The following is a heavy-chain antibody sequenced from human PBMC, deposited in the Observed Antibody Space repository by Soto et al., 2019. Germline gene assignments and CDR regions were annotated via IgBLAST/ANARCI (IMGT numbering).Heavy chain of an antibody. CDR3: ARDRSTFDI. J-gene: IGHJ3*02. V-gene: IGHV3-48*01. CDR2: ISSSSTI. Sequence: PGGSLRLSCAASGFTFSTYSMNWVRQAPGKGLEWVSSISSSSTIYYADSVKGRFTISRDNVQNSLYLQMHSLRAEDTAVYYCARDRSTFDIWGQGTMVTVSS. CDR1: GFTFSTYS.